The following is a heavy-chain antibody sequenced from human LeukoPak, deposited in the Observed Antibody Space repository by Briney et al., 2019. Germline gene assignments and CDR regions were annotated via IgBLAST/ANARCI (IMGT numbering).Heavy chain of an antibody. J-gene: IGHJ4*02. CDR3: AKAPVTTCRGAFCYRFDY. D-gene: IGHD2-15*01. CDR1: GFTFSSYE. V-gene: IGHV3-23*01. Sequence: PGGSLRLSCAASGFTFSSYEMNWVRQAPGKGLEWVSAISDTGNTYHADSVKGRFTISRDSSKNTLFLQMNRLRPGDAAVYYCAKAPVTTCRGAFCYRFDYWGLGTLVTVSS. CDR2: ISDTGNT.